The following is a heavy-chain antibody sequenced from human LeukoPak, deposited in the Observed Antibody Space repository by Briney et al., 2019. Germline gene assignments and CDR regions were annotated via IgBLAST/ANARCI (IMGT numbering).Heavy chain of an antibody. J-gene: IGHJ4*02. CDR2: LEPSGNER. CDR3: ARLGATSSGKYYFDY. D-gene: IGHD6-25*01. CDR1: GFTIGSHF. V-gene: IGHV3-7*01. Sequence: GVTLRLSCAVSGFTIGSHFTGWVRHLPGKGLQCVAILEPSGNERNYVDSVKGRFSISRDNAQNSLSLQMNNLSADDTAVYYCARLGATSSGKYYFDYWGQGTLVTVSS.